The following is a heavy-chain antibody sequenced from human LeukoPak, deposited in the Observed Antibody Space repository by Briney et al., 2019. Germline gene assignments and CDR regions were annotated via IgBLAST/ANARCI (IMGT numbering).Heavy chain of an antibody. CDR1: GYTFTMYY. CDR3: AREQRGGLCGSLGGLFASYHTYYYMDV. V-gene: IGHV1-46*01. D-gene: IGHD3-16*01. Sequence: ASVKVSCKASGYTFTMYYIHWVRQAPGQGLEWMGMINPNDGATTYTQRFQGRVTMTRDMSTTTVYMDLRSLRSEDTAVYFCAREQRGGLCGSLGGLFASYHTYYYMDVWGRGTTVTVSS. CDR2: INPNDGAT. J-gene: IGHJ6*03.